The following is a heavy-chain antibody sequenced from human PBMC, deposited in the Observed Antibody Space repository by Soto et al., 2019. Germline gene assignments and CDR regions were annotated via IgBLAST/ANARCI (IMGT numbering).Heavy chain of an antibody. CDR3: ARLPGIVAPGTVFLDN. D-gene: IGHD1-1*01. Sequence: GESLKISCNASGFSLNTYWIGWVRQKPGKGLEWMGSIFPGDSDTRYRPSFQGQVTISADKSSSTAYLQWNSLQASDTAMYYCARLPGIVAPGTVFLDNWGQGTMVTVSS. CDR2: IFPGDSDT. J-gene: IGHJ4*02. CDR1: GFSLNTYW. V-gene: IGHV5-51*01.